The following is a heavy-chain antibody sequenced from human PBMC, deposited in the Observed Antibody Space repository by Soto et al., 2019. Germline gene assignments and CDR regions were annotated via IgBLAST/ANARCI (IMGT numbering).Heavy chain of an antibody. Sequence: SETLSLTCAVDGGSFSGYYWTWIRQPPGTGLEWIGEINHSGSTNYNPSLKSRVTISVDTSKNQFSLKLTSVTAADTAVYYCARDKITGLFDYSGQGTLVTVSS. CDR3: ARDKITGLFDY. CDR1: GGSFSGYY. CDR2: INHSGST. J-gene: IGHJ4*02. D-gene: IGHD2-8*02. V-gene: IGHV4-34*01.